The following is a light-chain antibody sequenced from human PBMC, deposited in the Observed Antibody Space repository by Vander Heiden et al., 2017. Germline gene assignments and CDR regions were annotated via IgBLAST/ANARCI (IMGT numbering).Light chain of an antibody. J-gene: IGKJ5*01. CDR3: QQSDSTPTIT. V-gene: IGKV1-39*01. CDR2: AAS. Sequence: DIQMTQSPSSLSASVGDRVTITCRASQSISSYLNWYQQKPGKAPKLLIYAASSLQSGVPSRFSGSGSGTDFTLTISSLQPEDFATYYCQQSDSTPTITFGQGTQLEIK. CDR1: QSISSY.